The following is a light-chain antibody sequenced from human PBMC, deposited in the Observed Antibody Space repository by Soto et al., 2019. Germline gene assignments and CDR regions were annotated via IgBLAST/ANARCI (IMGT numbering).Light chain of an antibody. J-gene: IGKJ1*01. Sequence: EIVLTQSPATLSLSPGERAILSCRASQSVSTSLAWYQQRPGQAPRLLMFGASNRATGIPARFSGSGSGTDFTLTISNLEPEDFAVYYCQQHSHWPPWTFGQGTKVDIK. V-gene: IGKV3-11*01. CDR3: QQHSHWPPWT. CDR1: QSVSTS. CDR2: GAS.